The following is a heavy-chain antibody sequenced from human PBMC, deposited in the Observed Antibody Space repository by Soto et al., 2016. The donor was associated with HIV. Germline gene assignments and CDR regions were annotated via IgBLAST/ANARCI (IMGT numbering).Heavy chain of an antibody. CDR2: IWYDGSNK. CDR1: GFIFSTYG. CDR3: ARESGDGSGGPHDPLLTT. V-gene: IGHV3-33*01. Sequence: VQLVESGGGVVQPGRSLRLSCAASGFIFSTYGMHWVRQAPGKGLEWVAVIWYDGSNKYYADSVKGRFTISRDNSKNTLYLQMNSLRVEDTAVYYCARESGDGSGGPHDPLLTTWGQGTLVTVSS. J-gene: IGHJ4*02. D-gene: IGHD3-3*01.